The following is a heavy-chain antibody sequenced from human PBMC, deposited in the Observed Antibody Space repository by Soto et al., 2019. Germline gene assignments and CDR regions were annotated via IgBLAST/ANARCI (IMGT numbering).Heavy chain of an antibody. J-gene: IGHJ6*02. CDR2: ISAYNGNT. Sequence: GASVKVSCKASGYTFTSYGISWVRQAPGQGLEWMGWISAYNGNTNYAQKLQGRVTMTTDTSTSTAYMELRSLRSDDTAVYYCAREGEQLVANHLYYYYYYGMDVWGQGTTVTVSS. V-gene: IGHV1-18*01. CDR3: AREGEQLVANHLYYYYYYGMDV. CDR1: GYTFTSYG. D-gene: IGHD6-6*01.